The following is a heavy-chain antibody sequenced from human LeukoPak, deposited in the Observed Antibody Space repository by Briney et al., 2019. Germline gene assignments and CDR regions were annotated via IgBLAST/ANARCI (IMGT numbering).Heavy chain of an antibody. V-gene: IGHV3-23*01. CDR2: ISNTGSIA. Sequence: GGSLRLSCAASGFTFSRFAMNWVRQAPGKGLEWVGIISNTGSIASFADSMKGRFTISRDNSKNTVYLQMNSLRDDDTALYYCVTESFYYWGQGILVAVSS. J-gene: IGHJ4*02. CDR1: GFTFSRFA. CDR3: VTESFYY. D-gene: IGHD3-10*01.